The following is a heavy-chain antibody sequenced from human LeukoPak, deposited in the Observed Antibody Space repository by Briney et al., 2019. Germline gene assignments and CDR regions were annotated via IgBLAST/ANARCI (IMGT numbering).Heavy chain of an antibody. CDR3: ARAGIAARPKASFDI. CDR1: GYTFTGYY. CDR2: INPNSGGT. D-gene: IGHD6-6*01. V-gene: IGHV1-2*02. Sequence: GASVKVSCKASGYTFTGYYMHWVRQAPGQGLEWMGWINPNSGGTNYAQKFQGRVTMTRDTSISTAYMELSRLRSDDTAVYYCARAGIAARPKASFDIWGQGTMVTVSS. J-gene: IGHJ3*02.